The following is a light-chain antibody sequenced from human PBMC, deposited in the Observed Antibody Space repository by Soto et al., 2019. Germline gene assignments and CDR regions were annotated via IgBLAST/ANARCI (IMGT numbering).Light chain of an antibody. J-gene: IGKJ5*01. CDR2: DAS. CDR1: QAIRTH. CDR3: QQYDNFPLT. Sequence: DLPMTQSPSSLSASVGDRVTITCQASQAIRTHLNWFQQKPGKVPNLLIYDASNLETGVPSRFSGSGYETDFTFTITSLQPEDIATYYCQQYDNFPLTFGQGTRLEIK. V-gene: IGKV1-33*01.